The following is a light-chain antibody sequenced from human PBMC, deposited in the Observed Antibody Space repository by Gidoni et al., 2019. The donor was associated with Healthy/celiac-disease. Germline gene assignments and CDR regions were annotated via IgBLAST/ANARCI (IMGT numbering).Light chain of an antibody. CDR1: ALPKQY. J-gene: IGLJ1*01. CDR3: QSADSSGTYFYV. V-gene: IGLV3-25*03. CDR2: KDS. Sequence: SYELTQPPSVSVSPGQTARITCSGDALPKQYAYWYQQKPGQAPVLVIYKDSERPSGISERFSGSSSGTTVTLTISGVQAEDEADYYCQSADSSGTYFYVFGTGTKVTVL.